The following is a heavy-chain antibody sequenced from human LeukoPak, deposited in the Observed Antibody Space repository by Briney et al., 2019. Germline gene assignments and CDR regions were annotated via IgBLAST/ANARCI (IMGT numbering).Heavy chain of an antibody. J-gene: IGHJ4*02. D-gene: IGHD5-24*01. V-gene: IGHV1-69*13. CDR2: IIPIFGTA. CDR3: ARGEGGGYPGPYYFDY. CDR1: GGTFSSYA. Sequence: SVKVSCKASGGTFSSYAISWVRQAPGQGLGWMGGIIPIFGTANYAQKFQGRVTITADESTSTAYMELSSLRSEDTAVYYCARGEGGGYPGPYYFDYWGQGTLVTVSS.